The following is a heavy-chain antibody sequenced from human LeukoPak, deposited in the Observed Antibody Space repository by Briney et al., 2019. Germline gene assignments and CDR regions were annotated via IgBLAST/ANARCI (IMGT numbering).Heavy chain of an antibody. CDR3: AKDEFVASDFTGAFDI. D-gene: IGHD2-8*02. J-gene: IGHJ3*02. Sequence: GGSLRLSCAASGFTFDDYAMHWVRQAPGKGLEWASSISWNSGSIGYADSVKGRFTISRDNAKNSLYLQMNSLRAEDMALYYCAKDEFVASDFTGAFDIWGPGTMVTVSS. CDR2: ISWNSGSI. V-gene: IGHV3-9*03. CDR1: GFTFDDYA.